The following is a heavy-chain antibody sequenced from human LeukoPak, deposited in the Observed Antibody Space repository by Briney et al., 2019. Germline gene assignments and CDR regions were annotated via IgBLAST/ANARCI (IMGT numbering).Heavy chain of an antibody. Sequence: ASVKVSCKASGYTFTSYAMHWVRQAPGQRLEWMGWINAGNGNTKYLQKFQGRVTITRDTSASTAYMELSSLRSEDTAVYYCAREDEWELLAFDIWGQGTMVTVSS. D-gene: IGHD1-26*01. J-gene: IGHJ3*02. CDR2: INAGNGNT. CDR1: GYTFTSYA. V-gene: IGHV1-3*01. CDR3: AREDEWELLAFDI.